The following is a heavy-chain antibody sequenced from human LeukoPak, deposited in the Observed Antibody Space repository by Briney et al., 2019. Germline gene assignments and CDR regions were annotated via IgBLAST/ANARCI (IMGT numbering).Heavy chain of an antibody. D-gene: IGHD1-26*01. J-gene: IGHJ4*02. CDR3: ARDVVGALDY. CDR2: IRPDGGER. CDR1: GFTFSNYW. V-gene: IGHV3-7*01. Sequence: GGSPRLSCAASGFTFSNYWMSWVRQAPGKGLEWEANIRPDGGERNYVDSVKGRFTISRDNGKNSLYLQMHSLRAEDTAVYYCARDVVGALDYWGQGTLVTVSS.